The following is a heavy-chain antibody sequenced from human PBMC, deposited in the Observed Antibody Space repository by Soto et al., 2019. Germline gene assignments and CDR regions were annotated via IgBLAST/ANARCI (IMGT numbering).Heavy chain of an antibody. Sequence: QESLVQSGAEVKKPGASVKVSCKASGYTFTSYYVHWVRHAPGQGLECMGIINPSGATTTYAQNFQVRVAMTRDTSTSTVYRELSSLRSEDTAVYYCARRDCFSSSCYFKYWGQGTLVTVSS. CDR2: INPSGATT. D-gene: IGHD2-2*01. V-gene: IGHV1-46*01. J-gene: IGHJ4*02. CDR1: GYTFTSYY. CDR3: ARRDCFSSSCYFKY.